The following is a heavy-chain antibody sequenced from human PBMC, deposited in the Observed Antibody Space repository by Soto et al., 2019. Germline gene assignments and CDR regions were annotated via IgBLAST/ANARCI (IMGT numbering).Heavy chain of an antibody. CDR1: GGTFSSYA. CDR3: ARAAGRSYSYDSSGSSRFDY. D-gene: IGHD3-22*01. CDR2: IIPIFGTA. V-gene: IGHV1-69*13. Sequence: SVKVSCKASGGTFSSYAISWVRQAPGQGLEWMGGIIPIFGTANYAQKFQGRVTITADESTSTAYMELSSLRSEDTAVYYCARAAGRSYSYDSSGSSRFDYWGQGTLVSVSS. J-gene: IGHJ4*02.